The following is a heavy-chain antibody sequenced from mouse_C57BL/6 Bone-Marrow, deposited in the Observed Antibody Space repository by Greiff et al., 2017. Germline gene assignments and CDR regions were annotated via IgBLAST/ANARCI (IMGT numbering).Heavy chain of an antibody. J-gene: IGHJ3*01. CDR2: INPNNGGT. D-gene: IGHD2-1*01. CDR3: ARPLYPKGFAY. Sequence: EVQLQQSGPELVKPGASVKISCKASGYTFTDYYMNWVKQSHGKSLEWIGDINPNNGGTSYNQKFKGKATLTVDKSSSTAYMELRSLTSEDSAVYYCARPLYPKGFAYWGQGTLVTVSA. V-gene: IGHV1-26*01. CDR1: GYTFTDYY.